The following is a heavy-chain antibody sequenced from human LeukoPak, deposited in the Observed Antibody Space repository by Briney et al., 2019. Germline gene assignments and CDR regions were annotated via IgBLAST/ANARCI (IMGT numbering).Heavy chain of an antibody. Sequence: SQTLSLTCAISGDSVSSNSAAWNWIRQSPARGLEWQGRTYSRSKWYNDYAVSVKSRITINPDTSKNQFSLQLNSVTPEDTAVYYCARSNWNDDEPLDYWGQGTLVTVSS. J-gene: IGHJ4*02. CDR2: TYSRSKWYN. CDR1: GDSVSSNSAA. V-gene: IGHV6-1*01. CDR3: ARSNWNDDEPLDY. D-gene: IGHD1-20*01.